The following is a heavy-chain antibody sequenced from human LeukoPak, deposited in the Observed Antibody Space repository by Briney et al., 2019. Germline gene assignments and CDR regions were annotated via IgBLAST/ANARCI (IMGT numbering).Heavy chain of an antibody. Sequence: AGGSLRLSCAASGFTVSSNYMSWVRQAPGKGLEWVSVIYSGGSTYYADSVKGRFTISRDNSKSTLYLQMNSLRAEDTAVYYCARAPYSSGSSLDYWGRGTLVTVSS. V-gene: IGHV3-53*01. J-gene: IGHJ4*02. D-gene: IGHD6-19*01. CDR3: ARAPYSSGSSLDY. CDR2: IYSGGST. CDR1: GFTVSSNY.